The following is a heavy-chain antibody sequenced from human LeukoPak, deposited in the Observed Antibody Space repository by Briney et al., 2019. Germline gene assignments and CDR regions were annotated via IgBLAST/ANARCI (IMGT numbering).Heavy chain of an antibody. CDR2: ISAYNGNT. CDR3: ARGGVRENWTPQSAFDI. V-gene: IGHV1-18*01. CDR1: GYTFTSYG. D-gene: IGHD1-1*01. J-gene: IGHJ3*02. Sequence: ASVKVSCKASGYTFTSYGISWVRQAPGQGLEWMGWISAYNGNTNYAQKLQGRVTMTTDTSTSTAYMELRSLRSDDTAVYYCARGGVRENWTPQSAFDIWGQGTMVTVSS.